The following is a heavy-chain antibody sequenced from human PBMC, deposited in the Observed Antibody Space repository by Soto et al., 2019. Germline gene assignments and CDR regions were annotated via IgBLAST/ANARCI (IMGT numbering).Heavy chain of an antibody. V-gene: IGHV4-34*01. J-gene: IGHJ6*02. CDR2: INHSGST. D-gene: IGHD3-9*01. CDR1: GGSFSGYY. Sequence: PSETLSLTCAVYGGSFSGYYWSWIRQPPEKGLEWIGEINHSGSTNYNPSLKSRVTISVDTSKNQFSLKLSSVTAADTAVYYCARGTHLLNGYYRDLNYGMDVWGQATTVNVS. CDR3: ARGTHLLNGYYRDLNYGMDV.